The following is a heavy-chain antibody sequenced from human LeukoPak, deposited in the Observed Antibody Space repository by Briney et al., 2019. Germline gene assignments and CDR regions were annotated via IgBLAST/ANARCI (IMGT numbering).Heavy chain of an antibody. J-gene: IGHJ4*02. V-gene: IGHV3-21*01. Sequence: GGSLRLSCAASGFTFSSYSMNWFRQAPGKGLEWVSSISSSCSYIYYADSMQGRFIISRDNAKNSLYLQMDRLAADETALNYCARVTRFLESLTVDYWGQGTLVTVSS. CDR3: ARVTRFLESLTVDY. CDR2: ISSSCSYI. CDR1: GFTFSSYS. D-gene: IGHD3-3*01.